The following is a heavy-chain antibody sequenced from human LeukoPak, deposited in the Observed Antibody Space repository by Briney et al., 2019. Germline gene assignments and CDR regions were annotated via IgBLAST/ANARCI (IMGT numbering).Heavy chain of an antibody. J-gene: IGHJ4*02. D-gene: IGHD2-2*02. CDR2: IKQDGSEK. CDR1: GFTFSTYW. V-gene: IGHV3-7*01. CDR3: ARAYIIDY. Sequence: TGGSLRPSCAASGFTFSTYWMTWVRQAPEKGLEWVANIKQDGSEKNYVDSVKGRFTISRDNAKNSLYLQMNNLRVDDTAVYYCARAYIIDYGGQGTLVTVSS.